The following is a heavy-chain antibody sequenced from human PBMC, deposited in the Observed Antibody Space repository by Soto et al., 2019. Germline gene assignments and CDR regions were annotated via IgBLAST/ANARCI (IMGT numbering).Heavy chain of an antibody. CDR1: DDSMNNYY. V-gene: IGHV4-59*08. J-gene: IGHJ5*02. D-gene: IGHD2-2*01. CDR2: IYYSGST. Sequence: SETLSLTCIVSDDSMNNYYWIWIRQPPGKGLEWIGDIYYSGSTNYNPSLKSRVTISIDTSQNHFSLKVNFVTAADTAIYYCARSRYSSTRPNKNNWIEPWGQGTLVTVSS. CDR3: ARSRYSSTRPNKNNWIEP.